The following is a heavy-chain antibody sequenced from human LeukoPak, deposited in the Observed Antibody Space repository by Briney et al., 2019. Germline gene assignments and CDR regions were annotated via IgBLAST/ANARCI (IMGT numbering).Heavy chain of an antibody. CDR1: GYTFTSYY. V-gene: IGHV1-2*06. CDR3: ARTEPLYYYILIRPHDY. J-gene: IGHJ4*02. CDR2: TNPKNGDT. Sequence: GASVKVSCKASGYTFTSYYIHWVRQAPGQGLEWMGRTNPKNGDTNYAQKVQDRVTMTRDTSMSAAYMEISRLTYDDTAVYYCARTEPLYYYILIRPHDYWGQGTLVTVSS. D-gene: IGHD3-9*01.